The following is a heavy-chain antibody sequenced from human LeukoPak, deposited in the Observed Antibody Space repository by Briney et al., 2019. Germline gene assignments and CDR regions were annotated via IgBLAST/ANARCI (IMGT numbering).Heavy chain of an antibody. D-gene: IGHD2-2*01. CDR2: IRYDGSNK. CDR1: GFTFSSYG. Sequence: PGGSLRLSCAASGFTFSSYGMHWVRQAPGKGLEWVAFIRYDGSNKYYADSVKGRFTISRDNSKNTLYLQMNSLRADDTAVYYCASALPLPAAIEGAFDIWGQGTMVTVSS. J-gene: IGHJ3*02. CDR3: ASALPLPAAIEGAFDI. V-gene: IGHV3-30*02.